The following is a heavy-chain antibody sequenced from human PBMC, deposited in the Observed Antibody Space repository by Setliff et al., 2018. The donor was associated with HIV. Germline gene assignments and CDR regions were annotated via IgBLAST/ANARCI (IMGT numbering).Heavy chain of an antibody. Sequence: SETLSLTCTVSGGSISSSSYYWGWVRQPPGKGLEWIGSMYYSGSTYYTPSLKSRITISLDTSKNQFSQRMRSVTAADTAVYYCARVFVDTAVLRVLEYYFDSWGRGTLVTVSS. CDR3: ARVFVDTAVLRVLEYYFDS. D-gene: IGHD5-18*01. CDR2: MYYSGST. V-gene: IGHV4-39*07. J-gene: IGHJ4*02. CDR1: GGSISSSSYY.